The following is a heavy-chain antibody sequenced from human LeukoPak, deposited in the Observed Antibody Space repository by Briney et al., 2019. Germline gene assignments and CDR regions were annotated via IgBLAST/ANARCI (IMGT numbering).Heavy chain of an antibody. Sequence: GGSLRLSCAASGFTFSSYGMHWVRQAPGKGLEWVAHIKTDGSETYYLDSVKGRFTISRDNSKNTLYLQMNSLRAEDTAVYYCARLRIVVMGSYYFDYWGQGTLVTVSS. D-gene: IGHD3-22*01. CDR1: GFTFSSYG. V-gene: IGHV3-7*01. CDR3: ARLRIVVMGSYYFDY. CDR2: IKTDGSET. J-gene: IGHJ4*02.